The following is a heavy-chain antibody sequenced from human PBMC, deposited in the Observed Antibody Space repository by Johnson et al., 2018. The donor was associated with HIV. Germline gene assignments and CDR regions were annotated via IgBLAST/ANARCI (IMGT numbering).Heavy chain of an antibody. CDR1: GFTFSSYG. Sequence: QMQLVESGGGVVQPGGSLRLSCAASGFTFSSYGMHWVRQAPGTGLEWVAFIRYDGSNEYYEDSVKGRFTISRDSSKNTLYLQMNSLRAADTAVYYCAKYTFDIWGQGTMVTVSS. V-gene: IGHV3-30*02. CDR3: AKYTFDI. J-gene: IGHJ3*02. CDR2: IRYDGSNE.